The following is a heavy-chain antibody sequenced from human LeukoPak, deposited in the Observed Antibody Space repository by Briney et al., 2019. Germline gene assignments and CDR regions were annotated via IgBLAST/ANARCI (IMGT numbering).Heavy chain of an antibody. D-gene: IGHD4-17*01. CDR3: AYRRSGYGDYVSYFDY. CDR1: GFTFISYE. CDR2: ISNNGRSK. V-gene: IGHV3-30*03. J-gene: IGHJ4*02. Sequence: GGSLRLSCAASGFTFISYEMHWVRQAPGKGLEWVSYISNNGRSKDYADSVKGRFTISRDNSKDTLYLQMNILRDEDTAVYYCAYRRSGYGDYVSYFDYWGQGTLVTVSS.